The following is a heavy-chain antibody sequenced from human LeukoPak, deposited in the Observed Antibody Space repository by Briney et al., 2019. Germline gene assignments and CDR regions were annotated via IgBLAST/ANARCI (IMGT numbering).Heavy chain of an antibody. CDR2: IYSSGST. J-gene: IGHJ6*02. D-gene: IGHD3-10*01. CDR1: GGSITSGNYY. CDR3: ARELSGVLLWFGEPHGGMDV. Sequence: PSQTLSLTCTVSGGSITSGNYYWSWIRQPAGKGLEWIGRIYSSGSTNYNPSLKSRVTISVDTSKNQFSLKLSSVTAADTAVYYCARELSGVLLWFGEPHGGMDVWGQGTTVTVSS. V-gene: IGHV4-61*02.